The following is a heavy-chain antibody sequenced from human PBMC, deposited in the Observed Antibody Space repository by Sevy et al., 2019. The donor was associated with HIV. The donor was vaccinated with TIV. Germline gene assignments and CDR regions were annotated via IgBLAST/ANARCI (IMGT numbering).Heavy chain of an antibody. CDR1: GFTFSTYN. J-gene: IGHJ4*02. V-gene: IGHV3-48*01. D-gene: IGHD6-6*01. CDR3: TRGKGSSDY. Sequence: GGSLRLSCAASGFTFSTYNMNWVRQAPGKELEWISYISSSSNTIDYADSVKGRFTISRDNAKNSVYLQMNSLRGEDTAVYYCTRGKGSSDYWGQGTLVTVSS. CDR2: ISSSSNTI.